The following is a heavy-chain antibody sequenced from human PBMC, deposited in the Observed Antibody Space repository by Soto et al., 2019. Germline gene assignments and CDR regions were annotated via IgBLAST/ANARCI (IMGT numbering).Heavy chain of an antibody. D-gene: IGHD2-8*01. J-gene: IGHJ5*02. V-gene: IGHV1-8*01. CDR3: ARRRGSNGWFDL. Sequence: GASVKVSCKASGYTFINYDTNWVRQAPGQGLEWVGWMNPDSGNTGYAQNFQGRVTMTGNTSISSVYMELSSLTSEDTAVYYCARRRGSNGWFDLWGQGTLVTVSS. CDR2: MNPDSGNT. CDR1: GYTFINYD.